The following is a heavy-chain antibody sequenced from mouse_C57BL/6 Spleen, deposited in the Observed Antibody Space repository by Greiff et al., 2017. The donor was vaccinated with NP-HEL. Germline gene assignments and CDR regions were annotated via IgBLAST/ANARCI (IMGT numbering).Heavy chain of an antibody. CDR1: GYTFTSYW. CDR2: IDPSDSET. D-gene: IGHD2-4*01. J-gene: IGHJ4*01. CDR3: ARSDYDWGGYAMDY. Sequence: QVQLQQPGAELVRPGSSVKLSCKASGYTFTSYWMHWVKQRPIQGLEWIGNIDPSDSETHYNQKFKDKATLTVDKSSSTAYMQLSSLTSEDSAVYYCARSDYDWGGYAMDYWGQGTSVTVSS. V-gene: IGHV1-52*01.